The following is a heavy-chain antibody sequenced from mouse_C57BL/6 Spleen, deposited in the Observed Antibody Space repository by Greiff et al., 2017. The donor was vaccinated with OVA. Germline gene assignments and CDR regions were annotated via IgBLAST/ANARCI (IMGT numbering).Heavy chain of an antibody. Sequence: VKLQQSGAELVKPGASVKLSCKASGYTFTSYWMHWVKQRPGQGLEWIGMIHPNSGSTNYNEKFKSKATLTVDKSSSTAYMQLSSLTSEDSAVYYCATSGITTEGYWGQGTTLTVSS. CDR2: IHPNSGST. J-gene: IGHJ2*01. CDR1: GYTFTSYW. CDR3: ATSGITTEGY. D-gene: IGHD1-1*01. V-gene: IGHV1-64*01.